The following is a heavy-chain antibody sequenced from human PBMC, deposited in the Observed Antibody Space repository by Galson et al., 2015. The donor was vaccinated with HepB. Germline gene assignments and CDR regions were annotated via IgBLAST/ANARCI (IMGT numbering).Heavy chain of an antibody. Sequence: QSGAEVKKPGESLRISCKGSGYSFTNYGISWVRQMPGKGLEWMGRIDPNDSYTKYSPSFQGHVTISADKSISTAYLQWSSLKASDTAMYYCAREYYDILTGYGGDYFDYWGQGTLVTVSS. J-gene: IGHJ4*02. D-gene: IGHD3-9*01. CDR2: IDPNDSYT. V-gene: IGHV5-10-1*01. CDR3: AREYYDILTGYGGDYFDY. CDR1: GYSFTNYG.